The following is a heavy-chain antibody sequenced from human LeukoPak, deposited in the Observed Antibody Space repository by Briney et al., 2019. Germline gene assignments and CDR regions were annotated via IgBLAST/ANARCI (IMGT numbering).Heavy chain of an antibody. Sequence: SETLSLTCTVSGASISSSNWWTWVRQPPGEALVWIGEIYHAGSTKYNPSLKSRLTISVDKSSNSFSLSLTSVTAADTAFYYCARAAAVTGQFDFWGQGTLVTVSS. V-gene: IGHV4-4*02. D-gene: IGHD6-19*01. CDR1: GASISSSNW. CDR3: ARAAAVTGQFDF. CDR2: IYHAGST. J-gene: IGHJ4*02.